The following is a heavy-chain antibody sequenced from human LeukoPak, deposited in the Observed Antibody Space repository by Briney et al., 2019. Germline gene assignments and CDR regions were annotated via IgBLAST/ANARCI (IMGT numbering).Heavy chain of an antibody. J-gene: IGHJ4*02. CDR3: AGKYCGGDCPLGY. V-gene: IGHV3-30-3*01. CDR1: GFTFSSYA. CDR2: ISYDGSNK. D-gene: IGHD2-21*01. Sequence: GGSLRLSCAASGFTFSSYAMHWVRQAPGKRLEWVAVISYDGSNKYYADSVKGRFTISRDNSKNTLYLQMNSLRAEDTAVYYCAGKYCGGDCPLGYWGQGTLVTVSS.